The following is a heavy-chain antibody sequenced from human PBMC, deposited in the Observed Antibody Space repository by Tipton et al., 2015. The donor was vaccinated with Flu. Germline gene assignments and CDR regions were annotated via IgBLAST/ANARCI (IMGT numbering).Heavy chain of an antibody. J-gene: IGHJ4*02. CDR3: SRILAHSGNGDYDS. D-gene: IGHD5-12*01. CDR2: IGTTGDT. V-gene: IGHV3-13*01. CDR1: GFTFSTYD. Sequence: SLRLSCAASGFTFSTYDMHWVRQAPGNGLEWVSTIGTTGDTYYPDSVKGRFTIFREDARNSLFLQMNSLRAGDTAIYYCSRILAHSGNGDYDSWGQGTLVTVSS.